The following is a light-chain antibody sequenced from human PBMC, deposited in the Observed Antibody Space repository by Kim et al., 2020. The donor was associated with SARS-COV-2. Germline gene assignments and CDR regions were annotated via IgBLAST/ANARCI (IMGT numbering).Light chain of an antibody. CDR2: AAS. Sequence: ASVGDTITITCRANEGTGDYVAWYQQKPGKLPNLLISAASTLREGVTSRFRGTRSGTHYTLTINSLQPEDVATYYCQKYNNVPLTFGGGTKVDIK. CDR3: QKYNNVPLT. CDR1: EGTGDY. J-gene: IGKJ4*01. V-gene: IGKV1-27*01.